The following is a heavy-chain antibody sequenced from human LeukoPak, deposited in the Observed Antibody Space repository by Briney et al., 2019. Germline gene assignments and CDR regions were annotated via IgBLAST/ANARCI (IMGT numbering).Heavy chain of an antibody. CDR1: GFTFSSYG. CDR2: ISYDGSNK. J-gene: IGHJ4*02. V-gene: IGHV3-30*18. CDR3: AKTQNPVVPAAIDFDY. D-gene: IGHD2-2*01. Sequence: GRSLRLSCAASGFTFSSYGMHWVRQAPGKGLEWVAVISYDGSNKYYADSVKGRFTISRDNSKNTLYLQMNSLRAEDTAVYYCAKTQNPVVPAAIDFDYWGQGTLVTVSS.